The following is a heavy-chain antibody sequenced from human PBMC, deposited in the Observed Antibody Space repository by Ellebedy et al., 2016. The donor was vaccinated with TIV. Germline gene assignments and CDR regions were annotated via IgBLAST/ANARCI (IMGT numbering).Heavy chain of an antibody. CDR2: IRSKANNYAT. D-gene: IGHD2-21*02. J-gene: IGHJ4*02. CDR1: EFTFSGSA. CDR3: VHIVVVTATGY. V-gene: IGHV3-73*01. Sequence: GESLKISCAASEFTFSGSAMHWVRQASGKGLEWVGRIRSKANNYATAYAASVKGRFTISSDDSKNTENLQMNSLKTEDTAVYYCVHIVVVTATGYWGQGTLVTVSS.